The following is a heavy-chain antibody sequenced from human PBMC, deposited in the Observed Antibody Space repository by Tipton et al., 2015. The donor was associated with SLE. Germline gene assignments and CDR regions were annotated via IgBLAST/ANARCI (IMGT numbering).Heavy chain of an antibody. CDR1: GGSISSGGYS. CDR3: ARGRAFDI. J-gene: IGHJ3*02. CDR2: IYYSGST. Sequence: TLSLTCAVSGGSISSGGYSWSWIRQPPGKGLEWIGYIYYSGSTNYNPSLKSRVTISVDTSKNQFSLKLSSVTAADTAVYYCARGRAFDIWGQGTMVTVSS. V-gene: IGHV4-61*08.